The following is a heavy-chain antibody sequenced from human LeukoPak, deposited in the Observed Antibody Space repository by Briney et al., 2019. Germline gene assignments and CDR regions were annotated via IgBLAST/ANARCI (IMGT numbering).Heavy chain of an antibody. Sequence: GGPLRLSCAASGFTFSSYAMSWVRQAPGKGLEWVGRIKSKTDGGTTDYAAPVKGRFTISRDDSKNTLYLQMNSLKTEDTAVYYCTTAAVADTDYWGQGTLVTVSS. D-gene: IGHD6-19*01. V-gene: IGHV3-15*01. J-gene: IGHJ4*02. CDR3: TTAAVADTDY. CDR2: IKSKTDGGTT. CDR1: GFTFSSYA.